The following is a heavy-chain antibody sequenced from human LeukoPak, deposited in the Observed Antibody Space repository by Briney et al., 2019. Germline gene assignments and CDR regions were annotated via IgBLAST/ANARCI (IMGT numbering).Heavy chain of an antibody. Sequence: SETLSLTCTVSGGSIGNYYWNWIRQPPGKGLEWIGYTSYSGNTIYNPSLKSRVTISIDLFKNQLSLKVTSVTAADTAVYYCARDHGYFGMDVWGQGTTVTISS. J-gene: IGHJ6*02. V-gene: IGHV4-59*01. CDR2: TSYSGNT. CDR1: GGSIGNYY. CDR3: ARDHGYFGMDV.